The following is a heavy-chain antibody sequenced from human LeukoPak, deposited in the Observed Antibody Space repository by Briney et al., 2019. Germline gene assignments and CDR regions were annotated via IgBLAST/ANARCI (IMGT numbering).Heavy chain of an antibody. CDR2: ISSSSSYI. CDR3: ARGKSGYEYDY. V-gene: IGHV3-21*01. D-gene: IGHD5-12*01. CDR1: GFTFSSYS. J-gene: IGHJ4*02. Sequence: PGGSLRLSCAASGFTFSSYSMNWVRQAPGKGLEWVSSISSSSSYIYYADSVKGRFTISRDNAKNSLHLQMNSLRAEDTAVYYCARGKSGYEYDYWGQGTLVTVSS.